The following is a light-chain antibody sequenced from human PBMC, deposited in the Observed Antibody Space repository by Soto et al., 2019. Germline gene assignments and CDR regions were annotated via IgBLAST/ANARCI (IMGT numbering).Light chain of an antibody. CDR2: KAS. CDR1: QTISSW. CDR3: QQSYIAPWT. V-gene: IGKV1-5*03. Sequence: DIQMTQSPSTLSGSVGDRVTITCRASQTISSWLAWYQQKPGKAPKLLIYKASSLESGVPSRFSGGGSGTDFTLTISSLLPEDFATYYCQQSYIAPWTFGQGTKVDIK. J-gene: IGKJ1*01.